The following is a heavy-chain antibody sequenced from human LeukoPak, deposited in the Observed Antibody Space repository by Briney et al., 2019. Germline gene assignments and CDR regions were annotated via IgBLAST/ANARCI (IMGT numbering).Heavy chain of an antibody. CDR2: IYYSGST. Sequence: SETLSLTCTVSGGSISSYYWSWIRQPPGKGLEWIGYIYYSGSTNYNPSLKSRVTLSVDTSKNQFSLKLSSVTAADTAVYYCARLAVAGNDYWGQGTLVTVSS. CDR1: GGSISSYY. V-gene: IGHV4-59*08. J-gene: IGHJ4*02. D-gene: IGHD6-19*01. CDR3: ARLAVAGNDY.